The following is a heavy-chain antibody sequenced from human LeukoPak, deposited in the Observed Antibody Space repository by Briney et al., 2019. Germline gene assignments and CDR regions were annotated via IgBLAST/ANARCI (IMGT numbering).Heavy chain of an antibody. J-gene: IGHJ5*02. CDR2: ISYDGSNK. D-gene: IGHD2-15*01. CDR1: GFTFSSYG. V-gene: IGHV3-30*18. CDR3: AKEAQTVVVVDNWFDP. Sequence: PGGSLRLSCAASGFTFSSYGMHWVRQAPGKGLEWVAVISYDGSNKYYADSVKGRFTISRDNSKNTLYLQMNSLRAEDTAVYYCAKEAQTVVVVDNWFDPWGQGTLVTVSS.